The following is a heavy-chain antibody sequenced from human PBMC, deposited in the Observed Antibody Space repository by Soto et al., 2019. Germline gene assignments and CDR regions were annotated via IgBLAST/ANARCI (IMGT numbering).Heavy chain of an antibody. D-gene: IGHD3-3*02. V-gene: IGHV3-7*01. CDR2: ISPDGSLI. Sequence: VQLVQSGGGWVQPGGSLRLSCVASGFTCTNYWVSWVRQTPGQGLEFVANISPDGSLINYVDSVKGRFTISRDNARNSMYLQMNSLRAEDTALYYCASAPAFSSFDCWGQGTLVSVSS. CDR1: GFTCTNYW. J-gene: IGHJ4*02. CDR3: ASAPAFSSFDC.